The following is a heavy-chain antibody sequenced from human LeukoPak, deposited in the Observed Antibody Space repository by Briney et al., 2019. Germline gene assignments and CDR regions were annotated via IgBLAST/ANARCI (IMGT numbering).Heavy chain of an antibody. CDR1: GYTFTSYG. V-gene: IGHV1-18*01. J-gene: IGHJ3*02. CDR2: ISAYNGNT. CDR3: ARRLYYYDSSGYYYVGAFDI. D-gene: IGHD3-22*01. Sequence: GASVKVSCKASGYTFTSYGISWVRQTPGQGLEWMGGISAYNGNTNYAQKLLGRVTMTTDTSTSTAYMERRSLRSDDTAVYYCARRLYYYDSSGYYYVGAFDIWGQGTMVTVSS.